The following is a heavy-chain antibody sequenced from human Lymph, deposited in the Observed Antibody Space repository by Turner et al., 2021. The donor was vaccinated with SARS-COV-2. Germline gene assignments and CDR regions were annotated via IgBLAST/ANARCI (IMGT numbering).Heavy chain of an antibody. Sequence: EVQLVKSGAKVKKPGESLKIYCQGSGYRFPTYWIGWVSQMPGKGLEWMGISYPGDSDTRYSPSFQGQVTISADKSISTAYLQWSSLKASDTAMYYCARLPIARGYSGYDFYYFDYWGQGTLVTVSS. D-gene: IGHD5-12*01. CDR2: SYPGDSDT. CDR1: GYRFPTYW. CDR3: ARLPIARGYSGYDFYYFDY. J-gene: IGHJ4*02. V-gene: IGHV5-51*01.